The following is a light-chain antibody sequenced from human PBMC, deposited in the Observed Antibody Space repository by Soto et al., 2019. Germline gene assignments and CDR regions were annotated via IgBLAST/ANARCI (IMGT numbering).Light chain of an antibody. CDR2: GAS. CDR3: HQYNNWPPHT. V-gene: IGKV3-15*01. J-gene: IGKJ2*01. Sequence: PASVSGSPGQSITISCTGTSSLAWYQQKPGQAPRLLIYGASTRATGIPARFSGSGSGTEFTLTISSLQSEDFAVYFCHQYNNWPPHTFGQGTKVDIK. CDR1: GTSS.